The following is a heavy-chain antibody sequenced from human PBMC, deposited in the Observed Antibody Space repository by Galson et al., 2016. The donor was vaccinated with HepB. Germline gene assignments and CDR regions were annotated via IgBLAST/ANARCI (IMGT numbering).Heavy chain of an antibody. V-gene: IGHV3-11*01. D-gene: IGHD2-2*01. J-gene: IGHJ6*02. CDR1: GFTFSDYY. CDR3: ARAGYCSPTSCQFYYYGVGV. Sequence: SLRLSCAASGFTFSDYYLSWIRQAPGKGLEWVSHISASGTATYNADSVKGRFTISRDNAQNSLYLQMDGLRAEDTAVYFCARAGYCSPTSCQFYYYGVGVWGQGTTVTVSS. CDR2: ISASGTAT.